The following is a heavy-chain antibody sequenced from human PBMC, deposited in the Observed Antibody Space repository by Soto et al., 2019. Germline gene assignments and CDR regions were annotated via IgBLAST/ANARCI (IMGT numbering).Heavy chain of an antibody. Sequence: QVHLQESGPGLVRPSETLSLTCTVSGGSIGSYYWSWIRQPPGKGLEWIGYIYYSDSINYNPSLKSRVIISDDTSKNQFSLRLSSVTAADTAVYYCARAYDTSGYSLDPWGQGILVTVSS. CDR3: ARAYDTSGYSLDP. D-gene: IGHD3-22*01. V-gene: IGHV4-59*01. J-gene: IGHJ5*02. CDR2: IYYSDSI. CDR1: GGSIGSYY.